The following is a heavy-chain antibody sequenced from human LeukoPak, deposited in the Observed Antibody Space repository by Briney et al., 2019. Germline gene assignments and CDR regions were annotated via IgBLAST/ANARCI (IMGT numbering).Heavy chain of an antibody. Sequence: SETLSLTCTVSGGSISSYYWSWIRQPPGEGLEWIGYIYYSGSTNYNPSLKSRVTISVDTSKKQFSLKMSSVTAADTAVYSCARDTVWFDPWGQGTLVTVSS. D-gene: IGHD4-17*01. J-gene: IGHJ5*02. CDR3: ARDTVWFDP. CDR1: GGSISSYY. V-gene: IGHV4-59*01. CDR2: IYYSGST.